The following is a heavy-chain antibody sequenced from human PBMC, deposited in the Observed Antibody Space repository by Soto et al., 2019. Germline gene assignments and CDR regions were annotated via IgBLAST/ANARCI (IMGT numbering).Heavy chain of an antibody. V-gene: IGHV4-34*01. Sequence: QVQLQQWGAGLLKPSETLSLTCAVYGGSFSGYYWSWIRQPPGKGLEWIGEINHSGSTNYNPSLRSRVTVAVDTSKNQFSLKLSSVTAAGTAVYYCARGRRNYYDSSGRTLDYWGQGTLVTVSS. J-gene: IGHJ4*02. CDR1: GGSFSGYY. D-gene: IGHD3-22*01. CDR2: INHSGST. CDR3: ARGRRNYYDSSGRTLDY.